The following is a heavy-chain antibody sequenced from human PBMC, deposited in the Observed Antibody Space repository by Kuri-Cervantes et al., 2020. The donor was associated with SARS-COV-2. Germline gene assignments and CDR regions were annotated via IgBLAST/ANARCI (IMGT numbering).Heavy chain of an antibody. CDR3: AKEGLGHCSTTSCYPDS. Sequence: GGSLRLSCAASGFIVSANHMAWVRQAPGKGLEWVAVISYDESNKYYADSVKGRFTISRDNSKNTLYLQMNSLTADDTAVYYCAKEGLGHCSTTSCYPDSWGQGTLVTVSS. CDR1: GFIVSANH. CDR2: ISYDESNK. V-gene: IGHV3-30*18. J-gene: IGHJ5*01. D-gene: IGHD2-2*03.